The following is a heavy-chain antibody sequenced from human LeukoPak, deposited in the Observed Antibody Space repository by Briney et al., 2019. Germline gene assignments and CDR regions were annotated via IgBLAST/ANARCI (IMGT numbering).Heavy chain of an antibody. CDR3: ARDRRYSYGSYYFDY. Sequence: PSETLSLTCTVSGGSISSYYWSWIRQPPGKGLEWIGYIYYSGSTYYNPSLKSRVTISVDTSKNQFSLKLSSVTAADTAVYYCARDRRYSYGSYYFDYWGQGTLVTVSS. J-gene: IGHJ4*02. CDR2: IYYSGST. CDR1: GGSISSYY. D-gene: IGHD5-18*01. V-gene: IGHV4-59*12.